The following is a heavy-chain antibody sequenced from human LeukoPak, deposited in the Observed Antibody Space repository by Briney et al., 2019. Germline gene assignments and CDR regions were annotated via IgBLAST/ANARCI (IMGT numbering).Heavy chain of an antibody. V-gene: IGHV3-72*01. D-gene: IGHD2-15*01. CDR1: GFTPSDHY. J-gene: IGHJ6*02. Sequence: GGSLRLSCAASGFTPSDHYMDWVRQAPGKGLEWVGRTRDKAHSYTTEYAASVRGRFTLSRDDSKNSMFLQMITLKTEDTAMYYCVRAYCRDGTCSYPAMDVWGQGTTVTVSS. CDR2: TRDKAHSYTT. CDR3: VRAYCRDGTCSYPAMDV.